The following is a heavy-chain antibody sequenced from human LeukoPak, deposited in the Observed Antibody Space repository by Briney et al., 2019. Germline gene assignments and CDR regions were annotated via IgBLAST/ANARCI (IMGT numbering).Heavy chain of an antibody. J-gene: IGHJ4*02. CDR1: GYTFTNHY. Sequence: ASVKVSCTASGYTFTNHYVHWVRQAPGQGLEWMGIVNPSDGSTIYAQKFQGRVTMTRDTSTTTVYMDLSSLRSEDTAVYYCARVDAASGTHFWDYWGQGTLVTVSS. D-gene: IGHD3-3*02. CDR2: VNPSDGST. CDR3: ARVDAASGTHFWDY. V-gene: IGHV1-46*01.